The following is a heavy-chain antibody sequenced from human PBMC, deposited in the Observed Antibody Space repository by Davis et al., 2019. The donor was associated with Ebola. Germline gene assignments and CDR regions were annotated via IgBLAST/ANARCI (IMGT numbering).Heavy chain of an antibody. Sequence: MPSETLSLTCAVYGGSFSGYYWSWIRQPPGKGLEWIGEINHSGSTNYNPSLKSRVTISVDTPKNQFSLKLSSVTAADTAVYYCARGRGYNWFDPWGQGTLVTVSS. J-gene: IGHJ5*02. V-gene: IGHV4-34*01. CDR1: GGSFSGYY. CDR3: ARGRGYNWFDP. CDR2: INHSGST.